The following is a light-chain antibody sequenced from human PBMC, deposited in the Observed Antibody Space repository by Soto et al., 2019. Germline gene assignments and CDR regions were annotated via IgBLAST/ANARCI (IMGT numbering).Light chain of an antibody. J-gene: IGKJ1*01. Sequence: CRASQSVSISYLAWYQQKPGQAPRLLIHAISTRATGIPARFSGSGSGTEFTLTISSLQSEDFALYYCQQYNDWRTFGQGTKVDIK. CDR1: QSVSISY. V-gene: IGKV3-15*01. CDR3: QQYNDWRT. CDR2: AIS.